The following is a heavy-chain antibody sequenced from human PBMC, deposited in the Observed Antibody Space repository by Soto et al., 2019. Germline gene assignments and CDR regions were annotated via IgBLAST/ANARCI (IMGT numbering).Heavy chain of an antibody. CDR2: IYYSGST. CDR3: ARVGRQQLVPFDY. J-gene: IGHJ4*02. V-gene: IGHV4-30-4*08. Sequence: SETLSLTCTVSGGSISSGGYYWGWIRQHPGKGLEWIGYIYYSGSTYYNPSLKSRVTISVDTSKNQFSLKLSSVTAADTAVYYCARVGRQQLVPFDYWGQGTLVTVSS. CDR1: GGSISSGGYY. D-gene: IGHD6-6*01.